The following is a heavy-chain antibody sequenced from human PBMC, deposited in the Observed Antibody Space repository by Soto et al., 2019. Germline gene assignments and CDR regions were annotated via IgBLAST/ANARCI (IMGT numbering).Heavy chain of an antibody. D-gene: IGHD3-16*01. CDR1: GFTFDDYT. J-gene: IGHJ3*02. V-gene: IGHV3-9*01. CDR3: TKGNWGSAFDI. CDR2: ISSNRGSI. Sequence: QLVESGGGLVQPGRSLRLSCAASGFTFDDYTMHWVRQAPGKGLEWVSGISSNRGSIDYAASVRGRFTISRDNAKNHLYLQMDSLRTEDTALYYCTKGNWGSAFDIWGQGTMVTVSS.